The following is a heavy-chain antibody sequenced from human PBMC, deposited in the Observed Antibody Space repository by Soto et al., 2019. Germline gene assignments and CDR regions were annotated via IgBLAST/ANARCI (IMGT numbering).Heavy chain of an antibody. J-gene: IGHJ4*02. CDR3: VDGLSGWPY. CDR1: GFTFSTHW. Sequence: TGGSLRLSCAASGFTFSTHWMHGVCQAPGKGLVWVSRINSDGTSTYYADSVRGRFTISRDNAKNTLYLEMNSLRAEDTAVYYCVDGLSGWPYWGQGALATVSS. V-gene: IGHV3-74*01. CDR2: INSDGTST. D-gene: IGHD6-19*01.